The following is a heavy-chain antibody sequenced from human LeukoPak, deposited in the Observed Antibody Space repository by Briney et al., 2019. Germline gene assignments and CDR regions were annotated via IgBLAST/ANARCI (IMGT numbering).Heavy chain of an antibody. V-gene: IGHV4-38-2*01. CDR3: ARYFDFWSGYPNWLDP. CDR2: ISDRGST. J-gene: IGHJ5*02. CDR1: GSSIRSRYY. D-gene: IGHD3-3*01. Sequence: PSETLSLTCVVSGSSIRSRYYWGWILQPPGGGLEWIGIISDRGSTYYNSSLRSRVNISVDMSKNQFSLTLRSVTAADTAIYFCARYFDFWSGYPNWLDPWGQGMLVIVSA.